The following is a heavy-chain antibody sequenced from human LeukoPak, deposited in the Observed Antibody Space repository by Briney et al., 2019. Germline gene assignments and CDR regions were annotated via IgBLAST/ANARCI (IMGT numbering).Heavy chain of an antibody. CDR3: ARGSRRTYGGNRPLDY. CDR2: INPNSGGT. J-gene: IGHJ4*02. V-gene: IGHV1-2*02. CDR1: RYTFTDYF. Sequence: ASVKVSCKASRYTFTDYFMHWVRQAPGQGLEWMGWINPNSGGTKYAQKFQGRVTMTRDTSISTAYMELSRLRSDDTAVYYCARGSRRTYGGNRPLDYWGQGTLVAVSS. D-gene: IGHD4-23*01.